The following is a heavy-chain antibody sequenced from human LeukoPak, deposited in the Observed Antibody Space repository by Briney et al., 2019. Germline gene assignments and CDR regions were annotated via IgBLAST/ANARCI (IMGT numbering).Heavy chain of an antibody. D-gene: IGHD4-17*01. CDR3: ARFKRTSLTD. V-gene: IGHV4-59*08. Sequence: SETLSLTCTVSGGSISSYYWSWIRQPPGKGLDWVGYSFYSGRAKYNPSLNRRVTISLDAPKHQFSLQLNSVTAADTAVYYCARFKRTSLTDWGQGTLVTVSS. CDR1: GGSISSYY. CDR2: SFYSGRA. J-gene: IGHJ4*02.